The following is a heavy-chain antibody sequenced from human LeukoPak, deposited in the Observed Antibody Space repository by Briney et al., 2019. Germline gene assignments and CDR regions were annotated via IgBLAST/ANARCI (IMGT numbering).Heavy chain of an antibody. V-gene: IGHV3-30-3*01. CDR1: GFTFSSYA. Sequence: GGSLRLSCAASGFTFSSYAMHWVRQAPGKGLEWVAVISYDGSNKYYADSVKGRFTISRDKSKNTLYLQMNSLRAEDTAVYYCARTLLWFGEQYWGQGTLVTVSS. CDR3: ARTLLWFGEQY. D-gene: IGHD3-10*01. J-gene: IGHJ4*02. CDR2: ISYDGSNK.